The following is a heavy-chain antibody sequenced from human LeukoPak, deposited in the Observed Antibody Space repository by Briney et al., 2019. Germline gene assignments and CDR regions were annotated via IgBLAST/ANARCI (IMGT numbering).Heavy chain of an antibody. J-gene: IGHJ5*02. D-gene: IGHD2-15*01. CDR1: VGSLQVYC. CDR3: AREPRGYCSGGSCYSYTEKRNWFDP. CDR2: MNQSESP. V-gene: IGHV4-34*01. Sequence: DTLSLTCGLYVGSLQVYCWLCIPHPPGKGREGIGEMNQSESPNYHPSLKSRVTISVDTSKNQFSLKLSSMTAADTAVYYCAREPRGYCSGGSCYSYTEKRNWFDPWGQGTLVTVSS.